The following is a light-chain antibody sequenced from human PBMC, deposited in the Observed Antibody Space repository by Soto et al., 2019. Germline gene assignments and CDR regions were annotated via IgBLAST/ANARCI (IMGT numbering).Light chain of an antibody. J-gene: IGKJ2*01. V-gene: IGKV3-15*01. CDR2: DAS. Sequence: DIVMTQSPATLSVSPGERATLSCRASQSISNNLAWYQQKPGQAPRLLIYDASTRATGVPARFSGSGSGTEFTLTISSLQSEDFAVYYCQQCTNWPPYTFGQGTKLEIK. CDR1: QSISNN. CDR3: QQCTNWPPYT.